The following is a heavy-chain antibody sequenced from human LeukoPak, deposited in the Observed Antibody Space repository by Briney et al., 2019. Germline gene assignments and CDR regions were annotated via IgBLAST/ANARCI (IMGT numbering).Heavy chain of an antibody. V-gene: IGHV3-15*01. J-gene: IGHJ4*02. Sequence: GGSLRLSCAASGFTFSNAWMSWVRQAPGKGLEWVGRIKSKTDGGTTDYAARVKGRFTIAREDSKNTQYLQMNSLKTEDTAVYYCTTRGGYYDSSGYGDYWGQGTLVTVSS. CDR1: GFTFSNAW. CDR3: TTRGGYYDSSGYGDY. CDR2: IKSKTDGGTT. D-gene: IGHD3-22*01.